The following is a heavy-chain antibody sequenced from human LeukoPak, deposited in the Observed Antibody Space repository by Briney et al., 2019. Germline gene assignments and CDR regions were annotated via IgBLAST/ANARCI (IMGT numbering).Heavy chain of an antibody. CDR1: GFTFSSYA. J-gene: IGHJ6*02. CDR2: ISGSSGHT. V-gene: IGHV3-23*01. Sequence: GGSLRLSCAASGFTFSSYAMSWVRQAPGKGLEWVSAISGSSGHTYYADSVKGRFTISRDNSKNTLYLQMNSLRAEDTAVYYCARTAGYNYYYGMDVWGQGTTVTVSS. CDR3: ARTAGYNYYYGMDV.